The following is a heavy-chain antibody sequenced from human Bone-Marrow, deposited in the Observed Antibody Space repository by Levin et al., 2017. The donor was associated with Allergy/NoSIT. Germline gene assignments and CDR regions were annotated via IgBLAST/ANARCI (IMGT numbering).Heavy chain of an antibody. CDR2: IKQDGSEK. CDR1: GFTFSSYW. Sequence: GGSLRLSCAASGFTFSSYWMSWVRQAPGKGLEWVANIKQDGSEKYYVDSVKGRFTISRDNAKNSLYLQMNSLRAEDTAVYYCACGQGEDIVVVVAARDAFDIWGQGTMVTVSS. CDR3: ACGQGEDIVVVVAARDAFDI. J-gene: IGHJ3*02. D-gene: IGHD2-15*01. V-gene: IGHV3-7*03.